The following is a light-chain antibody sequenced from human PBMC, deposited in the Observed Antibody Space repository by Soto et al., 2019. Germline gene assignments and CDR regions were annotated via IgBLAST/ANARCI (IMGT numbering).Light chain of an antibody. CDR3: QQGYSSRWT. J-gene: IGKJ1*01. CDR1: QNIRTY. V-gene: IGKV1-39*01. Sequence: DIQMTQSPSSLSASVGDRVSITCRASQNIRTYLKWYQQKPGKAPQLLIYATSNLQTGVPSRFSASGSGTDFSLVITDPLPEDFATYYCQQGYSSRWTSGRGTKVEI. CDR2: ATS.